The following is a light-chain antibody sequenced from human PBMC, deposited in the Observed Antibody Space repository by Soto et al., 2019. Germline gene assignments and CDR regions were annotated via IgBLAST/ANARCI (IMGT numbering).Light chain of an antibody. CDR1: QSLLHSNGYNY. CDR2: LGS. V-gene: IGKV2-28*01. CDR3: MQALQTPT. Sequence: DIVMTQSPLSLPVTPGEPASISWRSSQSLLHSNGYNYLDWYLQKPGQSPQLRIYLGSNRSSGVPDKFNGSGSGTDFTLKISEVEAEDVGVYYCMQALQTPTFGKGTKVEIK. J-gene: IGKJ1*01.